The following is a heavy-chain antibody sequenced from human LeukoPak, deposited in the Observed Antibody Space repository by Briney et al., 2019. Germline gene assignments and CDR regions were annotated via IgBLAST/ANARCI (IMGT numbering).Heavy chain of an antibody. CDR3: ARDTLWE. D-gene: IGHD1-26*01. CDR2: ISFDGSNK. J-gene: IGHJ4*02. Sequence: GGSLRLSCAVSGFTFSGYTMHWVCQAPGKGLEWVVVISFDGSNKYYGDSVKGRFTISRDNSKNTLYLQMNSLRPDDTAIYYCARDTLWEWGQGTLVTVSS. CDR1: GFTFSGYT. V-gene: IGHV3-30-3*01.